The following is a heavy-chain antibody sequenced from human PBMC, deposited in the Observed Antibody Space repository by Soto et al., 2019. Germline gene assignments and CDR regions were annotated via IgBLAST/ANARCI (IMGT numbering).Heavy chain of an antibody. CDR3: VRWPRTFGESAFDV. CDR1: GFTFSNYW. CDR2: IKEDGSEK. D-gene: IGHD4-17*01. V-gene: IGHV3-7*01. J-gene: IGHJ3*01. Sequence: EVQLVESGGGLVQPGGSLRLSCEASGFTFSNYWMAWVRQAPGKGLEWVANIKEDGSEKNYADSVRGRFTISRDNAENSLYLQMSSLRVEDTAVYYCVRWPRTFGESAFDVWGRGTVVTVSS.